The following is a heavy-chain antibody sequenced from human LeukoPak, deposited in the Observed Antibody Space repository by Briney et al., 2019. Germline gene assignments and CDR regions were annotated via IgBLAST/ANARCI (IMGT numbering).Heavy chain of an antibody. CDR3: ARAPGAYSYGANDAFHI. CDR1: GFTFTSYA. CDR2: IWYDGSNT. D-gene: IGHD5-18*01. V-gene: IGHV3-33*01. Sequence: GGSLRLSCAASGFTFTSYAMHWVRQAPGKGLEWVAVIWYDGSNTYHADSVKGRFTISRDNSKNTLLLQMNSLRAEDTAVYYCARAPGAYSYGANDAFHIWGQGTMVTVSS. J-gene: IGHJ3*02.